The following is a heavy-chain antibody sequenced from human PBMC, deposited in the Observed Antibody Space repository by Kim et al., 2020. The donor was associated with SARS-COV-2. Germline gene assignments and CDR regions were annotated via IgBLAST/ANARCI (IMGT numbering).Heavy chain of an antibody. J-gene: IGHJ4*02. D-gene: IGHD4-4*01. V-gene: IGHV4-4*07. Sequence: GSTHYNPSLKSRATLSVDTSKNQCSLKLSSVTAAVTAVYYCATHYSNDDYWGQGTLVTVSS. CDR2: GST. CDR3: ATHYSNDDY.